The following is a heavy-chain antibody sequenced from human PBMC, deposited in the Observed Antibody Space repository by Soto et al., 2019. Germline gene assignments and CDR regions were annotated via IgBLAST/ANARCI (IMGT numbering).Heavy chain of an antibody. D-gene: IGHD3-22*01. J-gene: IGHJ6*02. V-gene: IGHV4-59*08. CDR2: ISYSGST. Sequence: QVQLQESGPGLVKPSETLSLSCTVSDGSISNYKWSWIRQPPGKGLEWIGYISYSGSTNYNPSLXSRVAMSVDTXXNXLXXKVTSVTAADTAVYYCGRHGMRYYYESSDYYALDVWGQGTTVTVSS. CDR1: DGSISNYK. CDR3: GRHGMRYYYESSDYYALDV.